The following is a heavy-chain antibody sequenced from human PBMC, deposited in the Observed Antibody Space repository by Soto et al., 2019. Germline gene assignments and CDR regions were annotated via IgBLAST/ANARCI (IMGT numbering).Heavy chain of an antibody. CDR1: GYSFSSYW. J-gene: IGHJ4*02. CDR2: THPGDSET. V-gene: IGHV5-51*01. D-gene: IGHD5-18*01. CDR3: AGRREYIYGGDY. Sequence: PGESLKISCKGSGYSFSSYWIGWVRQMPGKGLEWMGITHPGDSETRYSPSFQGQVVISADKSISTAYLQWSSLKASDTAIYYCAGRREYIYGGDYWGKGTLVTVSS.